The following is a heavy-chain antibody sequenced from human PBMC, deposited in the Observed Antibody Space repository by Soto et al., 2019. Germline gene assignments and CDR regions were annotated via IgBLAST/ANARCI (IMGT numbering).Heavy chain of an antibody. CDR1: GYTFTDYF. CDR2: INPKSRGT. Sequence: QVQLVQSGAEVKKPGASVKVSCNASGYTFTDYFIHWVRQAPGQGFEWMGWINPKSRGTNYAKKFQGRVTMTRDTTNSTAYMELRGLRSDDTAVYYCARVTLKSGNWFDPWGQGTLVTVSS. J-gene: IGHJ5*02. CDR3: ARVTLKSGNWFDP. D-gene: IGHD3-10*01. V-gene: IGHV1-2*02.